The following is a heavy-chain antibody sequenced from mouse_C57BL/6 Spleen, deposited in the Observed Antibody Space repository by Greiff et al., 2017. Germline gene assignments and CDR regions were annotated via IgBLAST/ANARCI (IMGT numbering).Heavy chain of an antibody. D-gene: IGHD1-1*01. V-gene: IGHV1-82*01. CDR2: IYPGDGDT. J-gene: IGHJ1*03. Sequence: QVQLQQSGPELVKPGASVKISCKASGYAFSSSWMNWVKQRPGKGLEWIGRIYPGDGDTNYNGKFKGKATLTADKSSSTAYMQLSSLTSEDSAVYLCGRGGSSYDWYFDVWGTGTTVTVAS. CDR3: GRGGSSYDWYFDV. CDR1: GYAFSSSW.